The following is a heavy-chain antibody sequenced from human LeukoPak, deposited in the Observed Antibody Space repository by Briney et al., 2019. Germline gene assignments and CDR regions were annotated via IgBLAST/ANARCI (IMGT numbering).Heavy chain of an antibody. J-gene: IGHJ5*02. D-gene: IGHD6-19*01. V-gene: IGHV1-2*02. CDR3: ARDRVDRSGCYVWA. CDR2: INPKSGCT. CDR1: GYTFTDYY. Sequence: ASVKVSCKASGYTFTDYYIHWVRQAPGQGLEWMGWINPKSGCTNYAQKFQVRVTMTRDTSISTAYMELNRLRSDDTAMYYWARDRVDRSGCYVWAWGQGTLVTVSS.